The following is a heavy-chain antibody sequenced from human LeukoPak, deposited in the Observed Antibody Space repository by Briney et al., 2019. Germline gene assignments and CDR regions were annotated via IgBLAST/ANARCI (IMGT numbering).Heavy chain of an antibody. V-gene: IGHV3-9*01. CDR1: GFTFDDYA. Sequence: PGGSLRLSCAASGFTFDDYAMHWVRQAPGKGLEWVSGISWNSGSIGYADSVKGRFTISRDNAKNSLYLQMNSLRAEDTALYYCAKEAPAFDIWGQATMVTVSS. CDR2: ISWNSGSI. CDR3: AKEAPAFDI. J-gene: IGHJ3*02.